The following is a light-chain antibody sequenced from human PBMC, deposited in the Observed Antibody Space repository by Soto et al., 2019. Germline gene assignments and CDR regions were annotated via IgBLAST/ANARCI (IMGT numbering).Light chain of an antibody. CDR2: VAS. V-gene: IGKV3-15*01. CDR1: QSGSSN. Sequence: EIVMTPSPATLSVSPGERATLSCRASQSGSSNLAWYQQKPGQTPKLLIYVASTRATGIPARFSGSGSGTEFTLTICSLQSEDFAVYYCQQYNVWPLTFGGGTKVEFK. CDR3: QQYNVWPLT. J-gene: IGKJ4*02.